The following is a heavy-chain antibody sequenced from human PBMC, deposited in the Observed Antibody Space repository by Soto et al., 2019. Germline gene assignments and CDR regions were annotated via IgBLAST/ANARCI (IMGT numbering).Heavy chain of an antibody. Sequence: GESLKISCEGSGCSFTSYCTGWVRQMPVKGLEWMGIIYPGDSDTRYSPSFQGQVTISADTSISTAYLQWSSLKASDTAMYYCARPPNLCFSDSHYYVIDFRAQRTT. CDR3: ARPPNLCFSDSHYYVIDF. CDR1: GCSFTSYC. CDR2: IYPGDSDT. J-gene: IGHJ6*02. V-gene: IGHV5-51*01. D-gene: IGHD2-21*02.